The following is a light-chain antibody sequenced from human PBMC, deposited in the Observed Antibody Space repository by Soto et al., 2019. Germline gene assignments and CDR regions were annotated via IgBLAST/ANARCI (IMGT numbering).Light chain of an antibody. CDR1: QSLAYIDGNTY. CDR2: KVS. V-gene: IGKV2-30*01. CDR3: MQGTHWPPYT. Sequence: DVVMTQSPLSLPVTLGQPASISCRSSQSLAYIDGNTYLNWFQQRPGQSPRRLIYKVSNRDSGVPDRFSGSGSGTDFTLKISMVEAEDVGVYYCMQGTHWPPYTFGQGTKLEIK. J-gene: IGKJ2*01.